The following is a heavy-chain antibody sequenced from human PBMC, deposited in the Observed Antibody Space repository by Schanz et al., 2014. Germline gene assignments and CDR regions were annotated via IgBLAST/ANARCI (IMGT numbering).Heavy chain of an antibody. CDR1: GFTFRSYA. CDR2: VSASGGGP. D-gene: IGHD2-2*01. V-gene: IGHV3-23*04. Sequence: EVQLVESGGGLVRPGGSLRLSCIGSGFTFRSYALGWVRQAPGKGLEWVSLVSASGGGPFYADSVKGRFTISRDNSRNTVYLQMNGLRAEDTAVYFCARDLSSLIQGDVWGKGTTVTVSS. J-gene: IGHJ6*04. CDR3: ARDLSSLIQGDV.